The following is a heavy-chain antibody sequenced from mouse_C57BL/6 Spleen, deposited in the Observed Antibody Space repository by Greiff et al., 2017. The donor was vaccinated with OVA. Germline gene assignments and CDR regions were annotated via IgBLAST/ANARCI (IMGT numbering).Heavy chain of an antibody. J-gene: IGHJ2*01. V-gene: IGHV1-74*01. Sequence: VQLQQPGAELVKPGASVKVSCKASGYTFTSYWMHWVKQRPGQGLEWIGRIHPSDGDTNYNQKFKGKATLTVDKSSSTAYMQLSSLTSEDSAVYYCAIDYYGSSYGYWGQGTTLTVSS. CDR2: IHPSDGDT. CDR3: AIDYYGSSYGY. D-gene: IGHD1-1*01. CDR1: GYTFTSYW.